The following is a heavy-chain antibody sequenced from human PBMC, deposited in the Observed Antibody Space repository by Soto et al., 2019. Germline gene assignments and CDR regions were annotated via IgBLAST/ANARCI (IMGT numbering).Heavy chain of an antibody. J-gene: IGHJ4*02. CDR1: GGSIPNYY. D-gene: IGHD1-1*01. V-gene: IGHV4-4*07. CDR2: VYITGRT. CDR3: ASGDKTTGGKLHY. Sequence: QLQESGPGLVKPSETLSLTCTVSGGSIPNYYWTWIRQPAGRGLEWIGRVYITGRTNYNPSLNSRVTMTVDTPKNQFSLKMKSVTAADTAVYYCASGDKTTGGKLHYWGQGTLVTVSS.